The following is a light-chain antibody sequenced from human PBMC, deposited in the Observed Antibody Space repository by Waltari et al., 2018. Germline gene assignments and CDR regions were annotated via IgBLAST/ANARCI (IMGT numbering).Light chain of an antibody. CDR1: SGHITNV. CDR3: ETGGHGTWV. Sequence: QLVLTQSPSASASLGPSVKPTCTLSSGHITNVIAWHQQQPGKGPRYLRKVNSDGSHRKGDDIPDRFSGSGSGPERYLTISSLQSEDEADYYCETGGHGTWVFGGGTKLTVL. CDR2: VNSDGSH. J-gene: IGLJ3*02. V-gene: IGLV4-69*01.